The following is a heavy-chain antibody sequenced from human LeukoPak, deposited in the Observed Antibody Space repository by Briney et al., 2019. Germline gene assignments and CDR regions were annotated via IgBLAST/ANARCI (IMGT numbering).Heavy chain of an antibody. V-gene: IGHV4-34*01. CDR1: GGSFSGYY. CDR3: ARRNRLYDSSGYYKGSGYYYYMDV. D-gene: IGHD3-22*01. CDR2: INHSGST. Sequence: SETLSLTCAVYGGSFSGYYWSWIRQPPGKGLEWIGEINHSGSTNYNPSLKSRVTISVDTSKNQFSLKLSSVTAADTAVYYCARRNRLYDSSGYYKGSGYYYYMDVWGKGTTVTISS. J-gene: IGHJ6*03.